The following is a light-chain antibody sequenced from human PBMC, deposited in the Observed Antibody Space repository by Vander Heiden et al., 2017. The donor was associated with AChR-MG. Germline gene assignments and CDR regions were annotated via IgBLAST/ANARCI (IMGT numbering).Light chain of an antibody. V-gene: IGLV4-69*01. J-gene: IGLJ3*02. CDR2: LNSDGSH. Sequence: QLVLTQSPSASASLGASVKPTCTLSSGHRSYAIAWHQQQPEKGPRYLMKLNSDGSHSKGDGSPDRFSGSSSGAERYLTISSLQSEDEADYYCQTWGTGFWVFGGGTKLTVL. CDR1: SGHRSYA. CDR3: QTWGTGFWV.